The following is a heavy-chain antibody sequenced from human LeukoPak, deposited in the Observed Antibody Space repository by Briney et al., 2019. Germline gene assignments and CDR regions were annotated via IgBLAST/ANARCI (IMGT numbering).Heavy chain of an antibody. CDR1: GYTFTGYW. CDR3: ARDLGDYIFYFDY. V-gene: IGHV1-2*02. J-gene: IGHJ4*02. CDR2: VNPNSGDT. D-gene: IGHD4-17*01. Sequence: ASVKVSCKASGYTFTGYWMHWVRQAPGQGLEWMGWVNPNSGDTNYGQKFQGRVTMTRDTSISTAYMELSRLRSDDTAVYYCARDLGDYIFYFDYWGQGTLVTVSS.